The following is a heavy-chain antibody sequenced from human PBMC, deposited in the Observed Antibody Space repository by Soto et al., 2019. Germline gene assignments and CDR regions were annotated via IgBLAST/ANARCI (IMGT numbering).Heavy chain of an antibody. CDR1: GYMFTKSA. CDR3: DSSGYPPENWFDP. D-gene: IGHD3-22*01. J-gene: IGHJ5*02. Sequence: GASVKVSCKAPGYMFTKSAMHWVRQAPGQRLEWMGWISGDSGNTKYSPKLQDRVTITRDTSASTAYMELSSLRSEDTALYYYDSSGYPPENWFDPWGQGTLVTVSS. V-gene: IGHV1-3*01. CDR2: ISGDSGNT.